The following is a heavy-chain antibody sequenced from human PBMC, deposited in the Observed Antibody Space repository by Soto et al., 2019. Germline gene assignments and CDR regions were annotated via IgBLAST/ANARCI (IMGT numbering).Heavy chain of an antibody. V-gene: IGHV1-69*13. CDR1: GGSFSNYA. J-gene: IGHJ6*02. D-gene: IGHD1-26*01. CDR3: ARAYRENYCYGMDV. Sequence: SVKLSCKASGGSFSNYAISWVRQAPGQGLEWMGGIIPMFGIGHYAEKFLGRVTITADESTSTSHMELGSLRSEDTAVYFCARAYRENYCYGMDVCGQLTTVTVSS. CDR2: IIPMFGIG.